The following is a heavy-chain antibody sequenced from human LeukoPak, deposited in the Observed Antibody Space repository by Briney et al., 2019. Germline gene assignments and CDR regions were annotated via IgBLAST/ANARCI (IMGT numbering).Heavy chain of an antibody. J-gene: IGHJ5*02. V-gene: IGHV7-4-1*02. D-gene: IGHD6-19*01. CDR2: INTNTGNP. CDR3: ARTIPGAVANTNWFDP. Sequence: GASVKVSCKASGYTFTSYAMNWVRQAPGQGLEWMGWINTNTGNPTYAQGFTGRFVFSLDTSVSTAYLQISSLKAEDTAVYYCARTIPGAVANTNWFDPWGQGTLVTVSS. CDR1: GYTFTSYA.